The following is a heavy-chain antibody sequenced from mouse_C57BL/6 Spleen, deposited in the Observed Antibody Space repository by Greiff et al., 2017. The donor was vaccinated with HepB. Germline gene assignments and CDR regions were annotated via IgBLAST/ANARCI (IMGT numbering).Heavy chain of an antibody. CDR1: GYTFTDYY. CDR3: ARVSVTGLDY. J-gene: IGHJ2*01. CDR2: INPNNGGT. V-gene: IGHV1-26*01. D-gene: IGHD4-1*01. Sequence: VQLQQSGPELVKPGASVKISCKASGYTFTDYYMNWVKQSHGKSLEWIGDINPNNGGTSYNQKFKGKATLTVDKSSSTAYMELRSLTSEDSAVYYCARVSVTGLDYWGQGTTLTVSS.